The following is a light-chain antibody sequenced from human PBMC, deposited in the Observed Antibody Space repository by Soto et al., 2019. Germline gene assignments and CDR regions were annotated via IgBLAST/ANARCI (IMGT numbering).Light chain of an antibody. CDR1: SSNIGSNY. V-gene: IGLV1-47*01. Sequence: QSVLTQPPAASGTPGQRVTISCSGSSSNIGSNYVYCYQQLPGTAPKLLIYRNNQRPSGVPDRFSGSKSGTSASLAISGLRSEDEADYYCAAWDDILSASCVFGTGT. CDR3: AAWDDILSASCV. J-gene: IGLJ1*01. CDR2: RNN.